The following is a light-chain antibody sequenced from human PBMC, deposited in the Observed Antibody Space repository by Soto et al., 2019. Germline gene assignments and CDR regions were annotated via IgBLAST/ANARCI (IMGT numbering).Light chain of an antibody. Sequence: QSVLTQSSSASASLGSSVKLTCTLSSGHSSYIIAWHQQQPGKAPRYLMKLEGSGSYNKGSGVPDRLSGSSSGADRYLTISNLQSEDEADYYCETWDSNTRVFGGGTKLTVL. CDR3: ETWDSNTRV. CDR2: LEGSGSY. CDR1: SGHSSYI. V-gene: IGLV4-60*03. J-gene: IGLJ2*01.